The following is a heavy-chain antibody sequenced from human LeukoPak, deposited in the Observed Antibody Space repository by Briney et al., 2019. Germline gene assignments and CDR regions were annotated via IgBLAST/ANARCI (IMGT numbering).Heavy chain of an antibody. CDR3: ARGAHSGSYSSWFHP. D-gene: IGHD3-10*01. CDR2: IIPTFAPA. V-gene: IGHV1-69*05. J-gene: IGHJ5*02. CDR1: GGTFTSYA. Sequence: SVKVSCKASGGTFTSYAITWVRQAPGQGLEWMGGIIPTFAPARYAQNFQGRVTITTDESTSTAYMELSSLKSEDTAVYYCARGAHSGSYSSWFHPWGQGTLVTVSS.